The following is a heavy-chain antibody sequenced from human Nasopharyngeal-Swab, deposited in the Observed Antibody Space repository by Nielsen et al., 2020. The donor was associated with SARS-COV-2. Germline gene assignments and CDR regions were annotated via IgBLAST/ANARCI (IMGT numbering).Heavy chain of an antibody. CDR2: ISGSGGST. Sequence: WIRQPPGKGLEWVSAISGSGGSTYYADSVKGRFTISRDNSKNTLYLQMNSLRAEDTAVYYCAKAARITMIVVYDSWGQGTLVTVSS. D-gene: IGHD3-22*01. CDR3: AKAARITMIVVYDS. J-gene: IGHJ5*02. V-gene: IGHV3-23*01.